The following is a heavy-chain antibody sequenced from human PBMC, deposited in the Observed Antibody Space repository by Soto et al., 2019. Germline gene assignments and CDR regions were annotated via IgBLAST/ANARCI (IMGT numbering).Heavy chain of an antibody. J-gene: IGHJ4*02. CDR3: TTDRSTMIVDDFDY. CDR2: IKSKTDGGTT. V-gene: IGHV3-15*01. D-gene: IGHD3-22*01. Sequence: PGGSLRLSCAASGFTFSNAWMSWVRQAPGKGLEWVGRIKSKTDGGTTDYAAPVKGRFTISRDDSKNTLYLQMNSLKTEDTAVYYCTTDRSTMIVDDFDYWGQGTLVTVSS. CDR1: GFTFSNAW.